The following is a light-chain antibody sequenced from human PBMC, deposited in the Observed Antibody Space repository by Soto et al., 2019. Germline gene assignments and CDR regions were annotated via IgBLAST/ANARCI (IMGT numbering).Light chain of an antibody. CDR1: QSISSW. CDR2: DAS. J-gene: IGKJ1*01. CDR3: HQYTSYPTT. Sequence: DIQMTQSPSTLSASVGDRVTITCRASQSISSWLAWYQQKPGKAPKLLIYDASSLASGGPSRFSGSGSGTESTLTSRTLKPDDVATYYRHQYTSYPTTFGQGTKVEIK. V-gene: IGKV1-5*01.